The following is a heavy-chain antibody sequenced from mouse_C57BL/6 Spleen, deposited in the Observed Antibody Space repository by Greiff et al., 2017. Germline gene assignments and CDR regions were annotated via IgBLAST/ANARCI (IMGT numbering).Heavy chain of an antibody. CDR2: IYPRSGNT. Sequence: VQGVESGAELARPGASVKLSCKASGYTFTSYGISWVKQRTGQGLEWIGEIYPRSGNTYYNEKFKGKATLTADKSSSTAYMELRSLTSEDSAVYFCARNWDGYFDVWGTGTTVTVSS. CDR3: ARNWDGYFDV. CDR1: GYTFTSYG. J-gene: IGHJ1*03. D-gene: IGHD4-1*01. V-gene: IGHV1-81*01.